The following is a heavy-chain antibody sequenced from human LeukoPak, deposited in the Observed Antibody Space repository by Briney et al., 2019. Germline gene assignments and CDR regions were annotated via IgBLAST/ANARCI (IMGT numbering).Heavy chain of an antibody. Sequence: GGSLRLSCAASGFTFSSYEMNWVRQAPGKGLEWVSYISSSGSTIYYADSVKGRFTISRDNAKNSLYLLMNSLRAEDTAVYYCARSYSGFFDYWGQGTLVTVSS. CDR1: GFTFSSYE. D-gene: IGHD1-26*01. V-gene: IGHV3-48*03. CDR3: ARSYSGFFDY. J-gene: IGHJ4*02. CDR2: ISSSGSTI.